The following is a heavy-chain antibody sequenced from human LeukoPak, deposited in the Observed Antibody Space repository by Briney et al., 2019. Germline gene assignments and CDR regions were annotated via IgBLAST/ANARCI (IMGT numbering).Heavy chain of an antibody. CDR3: ARHHGHQFSDSWYLRGSFDY. J-gene: IGHJ4*02. CDR1: GASISALY. V-gene: IGHV4-59*08. Sequence: SETLSLTCAVYGASISALYWGWIRQSPGKGLEWIGYTYYSGRPTYNPSLKSRVTISLDTSKNQFSLRVNSVTAADTAIYYSARHHGHQFSDSWYLRGSFDYWGRGILVAVSS. CDR2: TYYSGRP. D-gene: IGHD6-13*01.